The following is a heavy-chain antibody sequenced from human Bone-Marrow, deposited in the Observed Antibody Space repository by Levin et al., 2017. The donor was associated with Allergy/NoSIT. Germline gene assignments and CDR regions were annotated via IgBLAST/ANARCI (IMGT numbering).Heavy chain of an antibody. CDR1: GFTFSSYA. CDR2: ISGSGGST. D-gene: IGHD2/OR15-2a*01. J-gene: IGHJ4*02. Sequence: GESLKISCAASGFTFSSYAMSWVRQAPGKGLEWVSAISGSGGSTYYADSVKGRFTISRDNSKNTLYLQMNSLRAEDTAVYYCASRDPYSTSDYWGQGTLVTVSS. CDR3: ASRDPYSTSDY. V-gene: IGHV3-23*01.